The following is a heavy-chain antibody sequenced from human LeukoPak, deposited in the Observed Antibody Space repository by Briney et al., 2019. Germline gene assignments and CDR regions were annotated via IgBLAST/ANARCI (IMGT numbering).Heavy chain of an antibody. CDR2: INSNSGGT. V-gene: IGHV1-2*02. CDR1: GYTFTGYY. D-gene: IGHD2-2*01. CDR3: SRGAQLPDAFDI. J-gene: IGHJ3*02. Sequence: RDSLTLSCTASGYTFTGYYMHWVRQAPGQGLEWIGWINSNSGGTNYAQKFQGRVTMTRDTSISTAYMELSRLRSDDTAVYYCSRGAQLPDAFDIWGQGTMVTVSS.